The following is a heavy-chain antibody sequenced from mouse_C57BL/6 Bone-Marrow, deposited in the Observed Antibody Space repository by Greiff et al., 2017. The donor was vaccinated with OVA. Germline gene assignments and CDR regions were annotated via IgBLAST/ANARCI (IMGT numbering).Heavy chain of an antibody. J-gene: IGHJ2*01. CDR1: GFNIKDYY. D-gene: IGHD2-3*01. V-gene: IGHV14-2*01. Sequence: EVKVVESGAELVKPGASVKLSCTASGFNIKDYYMHWVKQRTEQGLEWIGRIDPEDGETKYAPKFQGKATITADTSSNTAYLQLSSLTSEDTAVYYCASVYDGTYRGYFDYWGQGTTLTVSS. CDR3: ASVYDGTYRGYFDY. CDR2: IDPEDGET.